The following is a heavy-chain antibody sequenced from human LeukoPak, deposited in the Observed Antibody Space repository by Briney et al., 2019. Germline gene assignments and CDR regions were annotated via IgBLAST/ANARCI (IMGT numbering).Heavy chain of an antibody. CDR1: GGSVTGGGYY. CDR2: ASYSGGT. V-gene: IGHV4-31*03. D-gene: IGHD2/OR15-2a*01. Sequence: KASETLSLTCSVSGGSVTGGGYYWSWIRQHPGKGLEWIGFASYSGGTYYNPSLMSRITISVDRSQNQFSLRMRDVTAADTAVYFCATAEWGYFYFDSWGQGALVAVSS. J-gene: IGHJ4*02. CDR3: ATAEWGYFYFDS.